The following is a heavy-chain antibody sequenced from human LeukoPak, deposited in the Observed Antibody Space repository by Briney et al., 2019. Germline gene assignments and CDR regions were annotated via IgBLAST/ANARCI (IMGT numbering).Heavy chain of an antibody. CDR3: ARLDFWSGYFGWFDP. D-gene: IGHD3-3*01. Sequence: SETLSLTCTVSGGSISSYYWSWIRQPPGKGLEWIGYIYYSGITNYNPSLKSRVTISVDKSKNPFSLKLSSVTAADTAVYYCARLDFWSGYFGWFDPWGQGTLVTVSS. CDR2: IYYSGIT. J-gene: IGHJ5*02. CDR1: GGSISSYY. V-gene: IGHV4-59*01.